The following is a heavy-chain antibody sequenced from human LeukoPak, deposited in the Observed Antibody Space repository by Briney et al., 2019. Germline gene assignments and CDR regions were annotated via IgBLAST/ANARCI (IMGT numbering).Heavy chain of an antibody. Sequence: SVKVSCKASGGTFSSYAISWVRQAPGQGLEWMGGIIPIFGTANYAQKFQGRVTITAHKSTSTAHMELSSLRSEEAAVYYCARVRYRLAETYIDYWGQGTLVTVSS. CDR3: ARVRYRLAETYIDY. J-gene: IGHJ4*02. V-gene: IGHV1-69*06. CDR1: GGTFSSYA. CDR2: IIPIFGTA. D-gene: IGHD3-16*01.